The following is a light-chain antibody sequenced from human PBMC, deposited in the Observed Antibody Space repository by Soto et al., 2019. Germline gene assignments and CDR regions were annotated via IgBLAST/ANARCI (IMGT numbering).Light chain of an antibody. CDR1: QSVSSY. Sequence: EIVLTQSPATLSLSPGERATLSCRASQSVSSYLAWYQQKPGQAPRLLIYDASNRATGIPARFSGSGSGTDFTLTISSLEPEDFAVYYCQQRSNCPWTFGQGTEV. V-gene: IGKV3-11*01. J-gene: IGKJ1*01. CDR2: DAS. CDR3: QQRSNCPWT.